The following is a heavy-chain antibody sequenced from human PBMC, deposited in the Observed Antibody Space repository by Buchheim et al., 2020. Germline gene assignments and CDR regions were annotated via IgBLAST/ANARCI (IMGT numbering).Heavy chain of an antibody. Sequence: QVQLVESGGDVVQPGRSLRLSCAASQFTFSSHAMHWVRQAPAKGLEWVAVMSYDGGSTMYAESVKGRFTISRDNSKNTLYPEMNSLRDEDTAVYYCATGSRSGVSPKYAHDYWGQGTL. J-gene: IGHJ4*02. CDR3: ATGSRSGVSPKYAHDY. CDR2: MSYDGGST. V-gene: IGHV3-30-3*01. D-gene: IGHD5/OR15-5a*01. CDR1: QFTFSSHA.